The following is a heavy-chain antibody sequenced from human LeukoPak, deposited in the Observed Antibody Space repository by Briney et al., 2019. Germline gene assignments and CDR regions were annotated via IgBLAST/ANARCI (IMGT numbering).Heavy chain of an antibody. Sequence: GGSLRLSCAASGFTFSSYSMNWVRQAPGKGLEWVSSISSSSSYIYYADSVKGRLTISRDNAKNSLYLQMNSLRAEDTAVYYCARGFGVVKWFDPWGQGTLVTVSS. J-gene: IGHJ5*02. D-gene: IGHD3-3*01. V-gene: IGHV3-21*01. CDR1: GFTFSSYS. CDR3: ARGFGVVKWFDP. CDR2: ISSSSSYI.